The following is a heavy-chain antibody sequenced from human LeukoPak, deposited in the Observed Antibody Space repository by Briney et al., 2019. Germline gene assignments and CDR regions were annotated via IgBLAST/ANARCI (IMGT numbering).Heavy chain of an antibody. D-gene: IGHD2-15*01. CDR2: VSGSGGST. CDR3: AGGQGWHFDL. CDR1: GFTFSNYA. V-gene: IGHV3-23*01. Sequence: GGSLRLSCAASGFTFSNYAMSWVRQSPRKGLEWVSAVSGSGGSTYYADSVRGRFTVSRDNSKNTLYLQMNSLRAEDTAVYYCAGGQGWHFDLWGRGTLITVSS. J-gene: IGHJ2*01.